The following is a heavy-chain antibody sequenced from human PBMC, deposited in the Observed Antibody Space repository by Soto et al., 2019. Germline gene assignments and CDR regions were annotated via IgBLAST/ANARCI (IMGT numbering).Heavy chain of an antibody. Sequence: SVPVSCMPSGGTFNSCASSCVRQAPGQGLDWMGGIIPIFGTANYAQKFQGRVTITADESTSTAYMELSSLRSEDTAVYYCAVESPATYYYDSSGYYGPPRDWGQGTLVTVSS. CDR1: GGTFNSCA. D-gene: IGHD3-22*01. CDR3: AVESPATYYYDSSGYYGPPRD. J-gene: IGHJ4*02. CDR2: IIPIFGTA. V-gene: IGHV1-69*13.